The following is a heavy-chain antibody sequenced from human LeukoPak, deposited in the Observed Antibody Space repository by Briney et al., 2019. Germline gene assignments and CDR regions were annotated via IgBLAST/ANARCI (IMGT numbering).Heavy chain of an antibody. CDR1: GGSISSGGYY. V-gene: IGHV4-31*03. D-gene: IGHD6-6*01. J-gene: IGHJ4*02. CDR2: ISYSGTT. Sequence: SQTLSLTCSVSGGSISSGGYYWSWIRQRPGKGLEWIGYISYSGTTYYNPSLKSRVILSLDTSKSQFSLNLSSVTAADTAVYYCARHIGACPYFDYWGQGTLVTVSS. CDR3: ARHIGACPYFDY.